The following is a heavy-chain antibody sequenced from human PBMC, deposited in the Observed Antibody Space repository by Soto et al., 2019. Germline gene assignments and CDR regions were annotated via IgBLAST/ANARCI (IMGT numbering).Heavy chain of an antibody. CDR2: ISSSSSYI. V-gene: IGHV3-11*06. J-gene: IGHJ3*02. CDR3: ARETYYYDSSGYPEGAFDI. CDR1: GVTFSDYY. Sequence: GGSLRLSCASSGVTFSDYYMSWIRQAPGKGLEWVSSISSSSSYIYYADSVKGRFTISRDNAKNSLYLQMNSLRAEDTAVYYCARETYYYDSSGYPEGAFDIWGQGTMVTVSS. D-gene: IGHD3-22*01.